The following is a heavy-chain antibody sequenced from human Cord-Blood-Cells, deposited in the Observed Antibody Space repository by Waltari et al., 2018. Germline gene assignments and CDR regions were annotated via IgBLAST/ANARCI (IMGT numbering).Heavy chain of an antibody. J-gene: IGHJ4*02. D-gene: IGHD2-21*01. CDR2: ISSSSYI. Sequence: EVQLVESGGGLVKPGGSLRLSCAASGFTFSSYSMNWVRQAPGKGLEWVSSISSSSYIYYADSVKGRFTISRDNAKNSLYLQMNSLRAEDTAVYYCAREVRTYCGGDCYYPDYWGQGTLVTVSS. CDR3: AREVRTYCGGDCYYPDY. CDR1: GFTFSSYS. V-gene: IGHV3-21*01.